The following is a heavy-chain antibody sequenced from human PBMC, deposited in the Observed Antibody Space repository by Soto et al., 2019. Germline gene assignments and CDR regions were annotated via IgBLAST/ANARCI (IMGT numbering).Heavy chain of an antibody. CDR3: ARGGFGYPLDY. J-gene: IGHJ4*01. Sequence: GGSLRLSCAASGFTFSSYWMHWVRQAPGKGLVWVSVIYSTDGTYYADSVKDRFTISRDNSDNTLYLQMNSLRADDTAVYYCARGGFGYPLDYWGHGTLVTVSS. D-gene: IGHD3-10*01. V-gene: IGHV3-66*01. CDR2: IYSTDGT. CDR1: GFTFSSYW.